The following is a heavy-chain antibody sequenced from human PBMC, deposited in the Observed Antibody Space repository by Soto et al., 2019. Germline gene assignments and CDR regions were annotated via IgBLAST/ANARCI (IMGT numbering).Heavy chain of an antibody. V-gene: IGHV4-34*01. J-gene: IGHJ6*03. CDR1: GGSFSAYS. Sequence: QVQLQQWGAGLLKPSETLSLTCAVYGGSFSAYSWTWIRQAPGKGLEWIGEINHSGSTNYNPSLKSRVTISVDMSKNQFALELTSVTAADTAVFYCARGRIVPAAMGGYYMDVWGIGTTVTVSS. CDR2: INHSGST. CDR3: ARGRIVPAAMGGYYMDV. D-gene: IGHD2-2*01.